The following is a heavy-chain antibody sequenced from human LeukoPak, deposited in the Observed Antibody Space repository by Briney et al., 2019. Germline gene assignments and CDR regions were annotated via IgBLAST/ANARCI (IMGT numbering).Heavy chain of an antibody. J-gene: IGHJ6*02. CDR3: ARDGRNYPPYYYYGMDV. Sequence: ASVKVSCKASGHTFTSYGISWVRQAPGQGLEWMGWISAYNGNTNYAQKLQGRVTMTTDTSTSTAYMELRSLRSDDTAVYYCARDGRNYPPYYYYGMDVWGQGTTVTVSS. V-gene: IGHV1-18*01. CDR1: GHTFTSYG. D-gene: IGHD1-7*01. CDR2: ISAYNGNT.